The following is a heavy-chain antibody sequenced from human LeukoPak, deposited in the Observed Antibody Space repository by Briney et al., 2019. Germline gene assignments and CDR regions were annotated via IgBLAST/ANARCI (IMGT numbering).Heavy chain of an antibody. V-gene: IGHV4-34*01. CDR2: INHSGST. D-gene: IGHD3-10*01. CDR3: ARGVYYGSGSYYNYYFDY. J-gene: IGHJ4*02. Sequence: SETLSLTCAVYGGSFSGYYWSWIRQPPGEGLEWIGEINHSGSTNYNPSLKSRVTISVDTSKNQFSLKLSSVTAADTAVYYCARGVYYGSGSYYNYYFDYWGQGTLVTVSS. CDR1: GGSFSGYY.